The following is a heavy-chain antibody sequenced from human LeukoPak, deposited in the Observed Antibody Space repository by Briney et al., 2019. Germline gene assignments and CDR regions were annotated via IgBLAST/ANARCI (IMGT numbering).Heavy chain of an antibody. CDR1: GFAFTSYG. J-gene: IGHJ4*02. D-gene: IGHD6-13*01. V-gene: IGHV3-33*01. CDR2: IWYDGSNK. Sequence: GRSLRLSCAASGFAFTSYGMHWVRQAPGKGLEWVAVIWYDGSNKYYADSVKGRFTISRDNSKNTLYLQMNSLRAEDTAVYYCARDPIAAVRFDYWGQGTLVTVSS. CDR3: ARDPIAAVRFDY.